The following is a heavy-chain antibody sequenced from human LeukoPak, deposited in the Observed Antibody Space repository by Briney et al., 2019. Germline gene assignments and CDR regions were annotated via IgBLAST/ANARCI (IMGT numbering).Heavy chain of an antibody. CDR1: GFTFSSYA. J-gene: IGHJ4*02. V-gene: IGHV3-23*01. CDR3: AKAKGNTWYDY. CDR2: ISGSGAST. Sequence: GRSLRLSCAASGFTFSSYAMTWVGQAPGKGLEWGSAISGSGASTFYADSVKGRFTISRDNSKNTLFLQMSSLRAEDTAVYFCAKAKGNTWYDYWGQGALVTVSS. D-gene: IGHD6-13*01.